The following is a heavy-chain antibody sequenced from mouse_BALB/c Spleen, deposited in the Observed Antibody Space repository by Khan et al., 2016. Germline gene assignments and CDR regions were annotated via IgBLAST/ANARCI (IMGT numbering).Heavy chain of an antibody. V-gene: IGHV1-4*01. Sequence: QVRLQQSGAELARPGASVKMSCKASGYTFTSYTMFWVKQRPGQGLEWLGYVNPSNDYTDYNQKFKDKATLTADKSSSTAYMQLNSLTSEDSAVYCGAREGWLLGFVDYWGQGTTLTVSS. D-gene: IGHD2-3*01. J-gene: IGHJ2*01. CDR2: VNPSNDYT. CDR3: AREGWLLGFVDY. CDR1: GYTFTSYT.